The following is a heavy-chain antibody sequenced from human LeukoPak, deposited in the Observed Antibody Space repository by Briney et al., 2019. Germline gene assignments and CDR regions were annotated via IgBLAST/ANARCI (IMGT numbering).Heavy chain of an antibody. Sequence: GESLKISCKGSGYSFSNYWIGWERQMPGKGLEWMGIIYPGDSDVRYSPSFQGQVTISADKSISTAYLQWSSLQASDTAMYYCARQGYNSTWDRYLAYWGQGTQVTVYS. CDR3: ARQGYNSTWDRYLAY. J-gene: IGHJ4*02. CDR1: GYSFSNYW. D-gene: IGHD6-13*01. CDR2: IYPGDSDV. V-gene: IGHV5-51*01.